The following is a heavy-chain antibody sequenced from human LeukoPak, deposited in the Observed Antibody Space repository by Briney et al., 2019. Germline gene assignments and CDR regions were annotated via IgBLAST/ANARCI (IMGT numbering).Heavy chain of an antibody. CDR2: INPNSGGT. J-gene: IGHJ4*02. V-gene: IGHV1-2*02. CDR3: ARVKLDWLTSGHFDY. D-gene: IGHD3/OR15-3a*01. Sequence: ASVKVSCKASGYTFTSHYMNWVRQAPGQGLEWMGWINPNSGGTNYAQKFQGRVTMTRDTSISTAYMELSRLRSDDAAVYYCARVKLDWLTSGHFDYWGQGTLVTVSS. CDR1: GYTFTSHY.